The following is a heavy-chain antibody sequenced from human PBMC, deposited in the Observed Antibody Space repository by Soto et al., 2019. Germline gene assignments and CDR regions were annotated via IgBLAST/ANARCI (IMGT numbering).Heavy chain of an antibody. V-gene: IGHV1-2*02. CDR3: ARQREDFDY. CDR2: INPNSGGT. Sequence: ASVKVSCKASGHTFTGYYMHCVRQAPGQGLEWMGWINPNSGGTSYAQKFQGRVTMTRDTSTSTVYMELSSLRSEDTAVYYCARQREDFDYWGQGTLVTVSS. J-gene: IGHJ4*02. CDR1: GHTFTGYY.